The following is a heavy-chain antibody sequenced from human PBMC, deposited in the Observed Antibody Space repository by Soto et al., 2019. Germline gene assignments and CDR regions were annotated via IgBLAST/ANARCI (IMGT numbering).Heavy chain of an antibody. CDR2: IYYSGST. CDR1: GGSISSGGYY. V-gene: IGHV4-31*03. CDR3: ARETAYYGCECYSVWFDP. J-gene: IGHJ5*02. D-gene: IGHD2-21*01. Sequence: SETLSLTCTVSGGSISSGGYYWSWIRQHPGKGLEWIGYIYYSGSTYYNPSLKSRVTISVDTSKNQFSLKLSSVTAADTAVYYCARETAYYGCECYSVWFDPWGQGTLVTVS.